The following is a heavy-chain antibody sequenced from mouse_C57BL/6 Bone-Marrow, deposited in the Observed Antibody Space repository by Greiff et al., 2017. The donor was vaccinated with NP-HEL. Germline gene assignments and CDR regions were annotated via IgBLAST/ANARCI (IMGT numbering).Heavy chain of an antibody. D-gene: IGHD2-4*01. Sequence: QVHVKQSGAELARPGASVKLSCKASGYTFTSYGISWVKQRTGQGLEWIGEIYPRSGNTYYNEKFKGKATLTADKASSTAYMELRSLTSEDSAVYFCARLDLDYGGQGTTLTVSA. J-gene: IGHJ2*01. CDR3: ARLDLDY. CDR1: GYTFTSYG. V-gene: IGHV1-81*01. CDR2: IYPRSGNT.